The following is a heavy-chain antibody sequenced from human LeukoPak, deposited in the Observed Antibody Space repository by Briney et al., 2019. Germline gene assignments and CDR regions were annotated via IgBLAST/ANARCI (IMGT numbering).Heavy chain of an antibody. J-gene: IGHJ4*02. Sequence: GGSLRLSCTSSGFIFGHYAVRWVRQAPGRGLEWVGFIRSIAYGGTIEYAASVKGRFIISRDDSKSIAYLQMNSLKTEDTAVYYCTRAPDSPLLWGVLPPPLDYWGQGTLVTVSS. V-gene: IGHV3-49*04. CDR3: TRAPDSPLLWGVLPPPLDY. CDR1: GFIFGHYA. CDR2: IRSIAYGGTI. D-gene: IGHD3-10*01.